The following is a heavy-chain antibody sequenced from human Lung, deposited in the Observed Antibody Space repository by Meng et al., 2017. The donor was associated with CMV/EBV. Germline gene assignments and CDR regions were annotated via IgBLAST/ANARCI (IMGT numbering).Heavy chain of an antibody. J-gene: IGHJ4*01. Sequence: VSWWEVGVGWVRPGGPLRLSCAAFGFSLSQNAMSWGRQAPGKGLEWVSAIEGSNDNTHYADSVKGRFAISRDASTNTLYLQMNNLRAEDTAIYYCAKDIFRWAFDYWGHGTLVTVSS. CDR1: GFSLSQNA. CDR2: IEGSNDNT. V-gene: IGHV3-23*01. D-gene: IGHD1-26*01. CDR3: AKDIFRWAFDY.